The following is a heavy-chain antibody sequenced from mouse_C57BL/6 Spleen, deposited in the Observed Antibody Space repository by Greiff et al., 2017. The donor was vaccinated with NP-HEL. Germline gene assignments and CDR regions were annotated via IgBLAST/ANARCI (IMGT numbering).Heavy chain of an antibody. CDR3: AQFAY. V-gene: IGHV1-59*01. Sequence: QVQLQQPGAELVRPGTSVKLSCKASGYTFTSYWMHWVKQRPGQGLEWIGVIDPSASYTNYNQKFKGKATLTVDTSSSTAYMQLSSLTSEDSAVYYCAQFAYWGQGTLVTVSA. CDR2: IDPSASYT. CDR1: GYTFTSYW. J-gene: IGHJ3*01.